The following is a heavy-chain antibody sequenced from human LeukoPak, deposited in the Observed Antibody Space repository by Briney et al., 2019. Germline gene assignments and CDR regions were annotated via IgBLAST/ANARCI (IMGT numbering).Heavy chain of an antibody. CDR3: ATLALYSYGYFDY. CDR2: ISGSGGST. D-gene: IGHD5-18*01. J-gene: IGHJ4*02. Sequence: GGSLRLSCVASGFTFRTYAMSWVRQAPGKGLEWVSAISGSGGSTYYADSVKGRFTISRDNSKNTLYLQMNSLRAEDTAVYYCATLALYSYGYFDYWGQGALVTVSS. CDR1: GFTFRTYA. V-gene: IGHV3-23*01.